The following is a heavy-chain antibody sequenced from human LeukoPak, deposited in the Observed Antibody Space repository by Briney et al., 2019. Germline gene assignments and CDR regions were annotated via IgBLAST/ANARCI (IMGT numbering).Heavy chain of an antibody. V-gene: IGHV4-34*01. CDR2: VNHSGST. D-gene: IGHD5/OR15-5a*01. CDR3: ARRGKGSLRPLYYYYYMDV. J-gene: IGHJ6*03. Sequence: SETLSLTCAVYGGSFSGYYWSWIRQPPGKGLEWIGEVNHSGSTNYNPSLKSRVTISVDTSKNQFSLKLSSVTAADTAVYYCARRGKGSLRPLYYYYYMDVWGKGTTVTISS. CDR1: GGSFSGYY.